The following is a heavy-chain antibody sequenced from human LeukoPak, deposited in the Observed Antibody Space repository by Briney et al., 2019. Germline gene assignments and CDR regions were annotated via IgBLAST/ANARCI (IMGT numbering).Heavy chain of an antibody. CDR1: GFTFSSYA. J-gene: IGHJ6*03. D-gene: IGHD2-2*01. V-gene: IGHV3-23*01. CDR2: ISGSGGST. CDR3: AKGGVYCSSTSCFFYYYYMDV. Sequence: GGSLRLSCAASGFTFSSYAMSWVRQAPGKGLEWVSAISGSGGSTYYADSVKGRFTISRDNSKNTLYLQMNSLRAEGTAVYYCAKGGVYCSSTSCFFYYYYMDVWGKGTTVTVSS.